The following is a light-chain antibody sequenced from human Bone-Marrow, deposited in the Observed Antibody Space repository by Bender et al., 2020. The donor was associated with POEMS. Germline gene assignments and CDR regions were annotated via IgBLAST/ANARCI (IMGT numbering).Light chain of an antibody. Sequence: QSVLSQPPSVSATSGQKVTISCSGSTSNVDNNDVCWYQHLPGTAPKVLIYNTNQRPSGVPDRFSGSKSGTSASLAISALQSEDEGDYYCATWHDSLNGWVFGGGTKLAVL. CDR2: NTN. CDR1: TSNVDNND. J-gene: IGLJ3*02. CDR3: ATWHDSLNGWV. V-gene: IGLV1-44*01.